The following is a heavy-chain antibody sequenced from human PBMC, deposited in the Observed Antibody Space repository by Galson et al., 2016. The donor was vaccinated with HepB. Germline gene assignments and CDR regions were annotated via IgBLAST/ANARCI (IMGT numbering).Heavy chain of an antibody. CDR1: GGSMGTFY. V-gene: IGHV4-59*08. CDR3: ARREGEQWFADLSGMAV. Sequence: SETLSLTCTVSGGSMGTFYWNWIRQPPGKPLEWIGYIHSGGSANYNPSLKSRVTMSVDRSKNQFALKLRSVTAADTAVYYCARREGEQWFADLSGMAVWGPGATITVSS. J-gene: IGHJ6*02. CDR2: IHSGGSA. D-gene: IGHD3-10*01.